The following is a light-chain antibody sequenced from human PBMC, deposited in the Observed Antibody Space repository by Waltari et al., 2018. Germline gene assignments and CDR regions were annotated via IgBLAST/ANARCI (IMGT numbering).Light chain of an antibody. J-gene: IGKJ2*01. Sequence: DIVMTQSPDSLSVSLGERATINCKSSQSILYSSKNKNYLGWYQQKTGQPPKLLSDWATSRESGVPDRFSCSGSGTDFTLTISSLQAEDVAVYYCQQYYSTPYTFGQGTKLEIK. CDR1: QSILYSSKNKNY. CDR2: WAT. V-gene: IGKV4-1*01. CDR3: QQYYSTPYT.